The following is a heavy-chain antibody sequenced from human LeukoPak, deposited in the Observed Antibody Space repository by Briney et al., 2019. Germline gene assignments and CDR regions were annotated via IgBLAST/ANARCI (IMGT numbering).Heavy chain of an antibody. CDR1: GFTFRNYA. CDR2: INTNWGTT. D-gene: IGHD1-26*01. Sequence: GGSLRLSCVASGFTFRNYAMHWVRQAPGKGLEYVSAINTNWGTTYYANSVKGRFTISRDNSKKTLYLQMGSQRVEDRAVYYCVRTSGSLDYWGQGILLTVSS. V-gene: IGHV3-64*01. J-gene: IGHJ4*02. CDR3: VRTSGSLDY.